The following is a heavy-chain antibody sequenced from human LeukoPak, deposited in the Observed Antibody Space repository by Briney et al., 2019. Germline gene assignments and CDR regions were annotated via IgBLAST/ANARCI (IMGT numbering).Heavy chain of an antibody. D-gene: IGHD6-13*01. Sequence: SETLSLTCTVSGGSISSYYWSWIRQPPGKGLEWIGYIYYSGSTNYNPSLRSRVTISVDTSKNQFSLKLSSVTAVDTAVYYCARCSSSWAPFDYWGQGTLSPSPQ. CDR1: GGSISSYY. V-gene: IGHV4-59*01. J-gene: IGHJ4*02. CDR3: ARCSSSWAPFDY. CDR2: IYYSGST.